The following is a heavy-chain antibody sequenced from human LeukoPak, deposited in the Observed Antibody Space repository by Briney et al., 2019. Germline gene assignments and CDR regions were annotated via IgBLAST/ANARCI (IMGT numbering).Heavy chain of an antibody. J-gene: IGHJ5*02. Sequence: PGGSLRLSCAASGFTFSSYSMNWVRQAPGKGLEWVSSISSSSSYIYYADSVKGRFTIFRDNAKNSLYLRMNSLRAEDTAVYYCARENCGGDCYYNWFDPWGQGTLVTVSS. V-gene: IGHV3-21*01. D-gene: IGHD2-21*02. CDR2: ISSSSSYI. CDR3: ARENCGGDCYYNWFDP. CDR1: GFTFSSYS.